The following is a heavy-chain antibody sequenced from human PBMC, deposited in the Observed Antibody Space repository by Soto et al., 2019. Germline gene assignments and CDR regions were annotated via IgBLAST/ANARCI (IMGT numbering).Heavy chain of an antibody. J-gene: IGHJ6*02. CDR3: ARGAGTGRGFYYYYGMDV. CDR1: GWSFRGYD. Sequence: SESLSLTWAVYGWSFRGYDWSWIRPPPGKGLEWIGEINHSGSTNYNPSLKSRVTISVDTSKNQFSLKLSYVTAADTAVYYCARGAGTGRGFYYYYGMDVWGQGTSVTLS. D-gene: IGHD1-1*01. CDR2: INHSGST. V-gene: IGHV4-34*01.